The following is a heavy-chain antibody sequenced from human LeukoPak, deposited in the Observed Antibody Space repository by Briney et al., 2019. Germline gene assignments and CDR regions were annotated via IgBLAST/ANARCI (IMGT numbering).Heavy chain of an antibody. D-gene: IGHD6-19*01. Sequence: SETLSLTCTVSGGSISSGGYYWSWIRQPPGKGLEWIGYIYHSGSTYYNPSLKSRVTISVDRSKNQFSLKLSSVTAADTAVYYCARVTGGWLRYFDYWGQGTLVTVSS. J-gene: IGHJ4*02. V-gene: IGHV4-30-2*01. CDR2: IYHSGST. CDR3: ARVTGGWLRYFDY. CDR1: GGSISSGGYY.